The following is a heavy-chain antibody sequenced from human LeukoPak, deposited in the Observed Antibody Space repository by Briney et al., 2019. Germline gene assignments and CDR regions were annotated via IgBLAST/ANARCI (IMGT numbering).Heavy chain of an antibody. J-gene: IGHJ4*02. CDR2: ISSSAGTI. V-gene: IGHV3-11*01. D-gene: IGHD3-22*01. CDR3: ARKYYDSSGYYYFDY. CDR1: GFTFSDYD. Sequence: GGSLRLSCVASGFTFSDYDMGWLRQAPGKGLEWVSDISSSAGTIYYADSLKGRFTISRDNAKNSLYLQMNSLRAEDTAMYYCARKYYDSSGYYYFDYWGQGTLVTVSS.